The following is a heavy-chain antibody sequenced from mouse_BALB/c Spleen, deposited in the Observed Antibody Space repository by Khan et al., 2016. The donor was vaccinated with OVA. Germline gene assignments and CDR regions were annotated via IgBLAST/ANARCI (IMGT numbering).Heavy chain of an antibody. CDR3: SRDGAYYRNDGWVAY. Sequence: VQLQQSGAELARPGASVKMSCKASGYTFTSYTMHWVKQRPGQGLDWIGYINPTNGYTNYNQKFKDKATLTADKSSSTAYMQLSSLRSDDHAVHYGSRDGAYYRNDGWVAYWGQGTLVTVSA. CDR2: INPTNGYT. J-gene: IGHJ3*01. D-gene: IGHD2-14*01. V-gene: IGHV1-4*01. CDR1: GYTFTSYT.